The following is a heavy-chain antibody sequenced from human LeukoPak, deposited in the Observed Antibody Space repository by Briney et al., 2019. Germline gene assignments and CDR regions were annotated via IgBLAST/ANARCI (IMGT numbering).Heavy chain of an antibody. J-gene: IGHJ4*02. CDR1: TFTFSSYA. CDR2: VSYDGDIT. CDR3: ARDYFRYGGILVH. V-gene: IGHV3-30*04. Sequence: PGRSLRLSCADSTFTFSSYAMHWVRQAPGKGLEWVALVSYDGDITYYADSVRGRFTISRDNSQNTVFLQMNSLRPEDTAMYYCARDYFRYGGILVHWGLGTLVTVAS. D-gene: IGHD4-23*01.